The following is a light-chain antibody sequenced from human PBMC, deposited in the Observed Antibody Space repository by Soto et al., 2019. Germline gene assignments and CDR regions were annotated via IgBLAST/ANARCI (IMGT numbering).Light chain of an antibody. CDR3: SSFTSTTTYV. CDR1: SSDVGSHDL. J-gene: IGLJ1*01. V-gene: IGLV2-14*02. Sequence: SGRTPPGAVSESPGRAIAISYTRTSSDVGSHDLVSWYQQQSGKVPKLIIYDVSSRPSGVSNRFSGSKSGNTASLTISGLQAEDEADYYCSSFTSTTTYVFGTGTKVTVL. CDR2: DVS.